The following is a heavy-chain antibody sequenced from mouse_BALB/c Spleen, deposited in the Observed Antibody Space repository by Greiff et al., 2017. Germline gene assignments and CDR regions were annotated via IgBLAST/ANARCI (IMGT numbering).Heavy chain of an antibody. CDR1: GYSITSDYA. CDR2: ISYSGST. CDR3: AHYYYGSSSLLY. V-gene: IGHV3-2*02. D-gene: IGHD1-1*01. J-gene: IGHJ2*01. Sequence: DVQLQESGPGLVKPSQSLSLTCTVTGYSITSDYAWNWIRQFPGNQLEWMGYISYSGSTSYNPSLKSRISITRDTSKNQFFLQLNSVTTEDTATYYCAHYYYGSSSLLYWGQGTTLTVSS.